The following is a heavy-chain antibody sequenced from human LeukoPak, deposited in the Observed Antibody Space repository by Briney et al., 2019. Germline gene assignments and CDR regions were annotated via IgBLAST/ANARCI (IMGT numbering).Heavy chain of an antibody. CDR3: ARVPSYYDSSGYFY. Sequence: GGSLRLSCAASGFTFSSYEMNWVRQAPGKGLEWVSYISSSGSTIYYADSVKGRFTISRDNAKNSLYLQMNSLRAEDTAVYYCARVPSYYDSSGYFYWGQGTLDTVSS. D-gene: IGHD3-22*01. J-gene: IGHJ4*02. CDR1: GFTFSSYE. V-gene: IGHV3-48*03. CDR2: ISSSGSTI.